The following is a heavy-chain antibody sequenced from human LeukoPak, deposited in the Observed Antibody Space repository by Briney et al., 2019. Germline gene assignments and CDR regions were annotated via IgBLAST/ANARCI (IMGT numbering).Heavy chain of an antibody. Sequence: ASVKVSCKASGYTFTGYYMHWVRQAPGQGLEWMGWINPNSGGTNYAQKFQGRVTMTRDTSISTAYMELSRLRSGDTAVYYCARDGGYYCSGGSCPIDYWGQGTLVTVSS. D-gene: IGHD2-15*01. CDR1: GYTFTGYY. V-gene: IGHV1-2*02. CDR2: INPNSGGT. CDR3: ARDGGYYCSGGSCPIDY. J-gene: IGHJ4*02.